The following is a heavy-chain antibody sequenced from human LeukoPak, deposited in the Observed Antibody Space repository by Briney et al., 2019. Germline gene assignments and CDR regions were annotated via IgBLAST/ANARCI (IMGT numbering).Heavy chain of an antibody. CDR3: ARGIAAAVEI. Sequence: SETLSLTCTVSGYSISSGYYWGWIRQPPGKGLEWIGRIYTSGSTNYNPSLKSRVTMSVDTSKNQFSLKLSSVTAADTAVYYCARGIAAAVEIWGQGTMVTVSS. V-gene: IGHV4-38-2*02. CDR1: GYSISSGYY. CDR2: IYTSGST. J-gene: IGHJ3*02. D-gene: IGHD6-25*01.